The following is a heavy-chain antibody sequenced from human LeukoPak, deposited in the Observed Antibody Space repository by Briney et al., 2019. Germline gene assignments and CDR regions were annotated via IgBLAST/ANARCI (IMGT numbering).Heavy chain of an antibody. CDR2: IYYRGDV. CDR1: DGSIRTYY. Sequence: SETLSLTCSVSDGSIRTYYWSWIRQSPGLGLEWIGNIYYRGDVNYNPSLKSRVIISIDTSKNQFSLKVTSLTAADTAVYYCATNKDWAEADWGQGTLVIVSS. V-gene: IGHV4-59*03. CDR3: ATNKDWAEAD. J-gene: IGHJ4*02. D-gene: IGHD3/OR15-3a*01.